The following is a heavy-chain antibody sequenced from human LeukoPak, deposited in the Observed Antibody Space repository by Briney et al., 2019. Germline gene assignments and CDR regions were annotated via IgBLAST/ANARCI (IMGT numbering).Heavy chain of an antibody. V-gene: IGHV3-30*18. J-gene: IGHJ6*02. CDR3: AKRFYGMDV. Sequence: PGGSLRLSCAASGFTFSSYGIHWVRQAPGKGLEWVAVISYDGSNKYYADSAKGRFTISRDNSKNTLYLQMNSLRAEDTAVYYCAKRFYGMDVWGQGTTVTVSS. CDR2: ISYDGSNK. CDR1: GFTFSSYG.